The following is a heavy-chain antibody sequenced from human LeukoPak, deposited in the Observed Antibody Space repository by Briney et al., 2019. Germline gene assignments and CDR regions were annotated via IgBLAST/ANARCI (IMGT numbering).Heavy chain of an antibody. D-gene: IGHD3-9*01. CDR1: GFIVSSNY. V-gene: IGHV3-53*01. J-gene: IGHJ4*02. CDR2: TYTNGNT. Sequence: TGGSLRLSCATSGFIVSSNYMSWVRQAPGKGLEWVSSTYTNGNTYYADSVKGRFTISRDNSKNTLYLQMNSLRVEDTAVYYCAGDASMTSYNNFDYWGQGDLVTVSS. CDR3: AGDASMTSYNNFDY.